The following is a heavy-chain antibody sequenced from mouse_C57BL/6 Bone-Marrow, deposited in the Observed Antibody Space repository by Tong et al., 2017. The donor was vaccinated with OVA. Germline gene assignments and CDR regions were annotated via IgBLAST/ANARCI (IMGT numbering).Heavy chain of an antibody. D-gene: IGHD1-1*01. CDR3: ARRYYGSPTGGFAY. V-gene: IGHV1-4*01. CDR1: GYTFTSYT. Sequence: VQLQESGAELARPGASVKVSCKASGYTFTSYTMHWVKQRPGQGLEWIGYINPSSGYTKYNQKFKDKATLTADKSSSTAYMQLSSLTSEDSAVYYCARRYYGSPTGGFAYWGQGTLVTVSA. CDR2: INPSSGYT. J-gene: IGHJ3*01.